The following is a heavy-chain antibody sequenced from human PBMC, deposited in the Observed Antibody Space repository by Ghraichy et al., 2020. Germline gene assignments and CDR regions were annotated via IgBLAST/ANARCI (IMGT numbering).Heavy chain of an antibody. D-gene: IGHD6-6*01. Sequence: TLSLTCAVYGGPFTGYYWSWVRQPPGQGLEWIGEINHSGTTIYKPSLKGRVTISVDTSKNQFSLRLTSLTAADTAVYYCASLGRITIGQLVRTEEWGQGTLVTVSS. CDR3: ASLGRITIGQLVRTEE. CDR2: INHSGTT. J-gene: IGHJ4*02. V-gene: IGHV4-34*01. CDR1: GGPFTGYY.